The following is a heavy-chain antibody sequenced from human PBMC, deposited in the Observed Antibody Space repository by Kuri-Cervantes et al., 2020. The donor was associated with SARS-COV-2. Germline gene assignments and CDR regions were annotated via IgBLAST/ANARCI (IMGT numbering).Heavy chain of an antibody. CDR2: INWNGGST. V-gene: IGHV3-20*04. D-gene: IGHD6-13*01. J-gene: IGHJ3*02. CDR3: ARAAYSSSLTVVETFDI. Sequence: GGSLRLSCAASGFTFDDYGMSWVRQAPGKGLEWVSGINWNGGSTGYADSVKGRFTISRDNAKNSLYLQMNSLRAEDTAVYYCARAAYSSSLTVVETFDIWGQGTMVTVSS. CDR1: GFTFDDYG.